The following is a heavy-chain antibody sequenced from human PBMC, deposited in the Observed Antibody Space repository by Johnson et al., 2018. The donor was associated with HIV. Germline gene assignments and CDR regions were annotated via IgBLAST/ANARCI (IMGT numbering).Heavy chain of an antibody. J-gene: IGHJ3*02. D-gene: IGHD3-10*01. Sequence: VQLVESGGGLVQPGRSLRLSCAASGFTVSSNYMSWVRQAPGKGLEWVSVIYSGGSTYYADSVKGRFTISRDNSKNTLYLQMNSLRAEDTAVYYCAKDEGKGFRDLEGYAFDIWGQGTMVTVSS. CDR2: IYSGGST. V-gene: IGHV3-66*02. CDR1: GFTVSSNY. CDR3: AKDEGKGFRDLEGYAFDI.